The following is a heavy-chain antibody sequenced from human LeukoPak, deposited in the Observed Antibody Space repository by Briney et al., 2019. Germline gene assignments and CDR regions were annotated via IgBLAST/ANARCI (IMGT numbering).Heavy chain of an antibody. Sequence: SVKVSCKASGGTFSSYAISWVRQAPGQGLEWMGGIIPIFGTTNYAQKFQGRVTITADKSTSTAYMELSSLRAEDTAMYYCTKDLQRSLDYWGQGTLVTVSS. CDR3: TKDLQRSLDY. CDR1: GGTFSSYA. CDR2: IIPIFGTT. D-gene: IGHD6-25*01. J-gene: IGHJ4*02. V-gene: IGHV1-69*06.